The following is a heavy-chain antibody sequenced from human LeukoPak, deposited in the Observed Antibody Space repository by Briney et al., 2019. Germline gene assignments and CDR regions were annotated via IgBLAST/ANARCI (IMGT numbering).Heavy chain of an antibody. Sequence: PSETLSLTCTVSGGSISSSSYYWGWIRQPPGKGLEWIGSIYYSGSTYYNPSLKSRVTISVDTSKNQFSLKLSSVTAADTAVYYCARHYEYATPYYYYGMDVWGQGTTVTVSS. V-gene: IGHV4-39*01. CDR3: ARHYEYATPYYYYGMDV. D-gene: IGHD2-15*01. J-gene: IGHJ6*02. CDR1: GGSISSSSYY. CDR2: IYYSGST.